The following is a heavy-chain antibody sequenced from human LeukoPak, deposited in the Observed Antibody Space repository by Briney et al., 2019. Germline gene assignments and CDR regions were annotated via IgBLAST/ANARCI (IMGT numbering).Heavy chain of an antibody. D-gene: IGHD6-13*01. CDR3: ARGVYIVAAQYGY. V-gene: IGHV4-59*01. CDR2: IYYSETT. J-gene: IGHJ4*02. CDR1: GDSISSYY. Sequence: SETLSLTCTVSGDSISSYYWSWIRQPPGKGLEWSGYIYYSETTNYNPSLKSRVTISVDTSKNQFSLQLSSVTAADTAVYYCARGVYIVAAQYGYWGQGTLVTVSS.